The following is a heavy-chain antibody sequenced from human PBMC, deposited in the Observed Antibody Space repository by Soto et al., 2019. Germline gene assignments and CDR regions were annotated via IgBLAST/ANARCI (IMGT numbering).Heavy chain of an antibody. CDR3: ASQREVGQWIDRDY. V-gene: IGHV1-3*01. J-gene: IGHJ4*02. Sequence: ASVKVSCKASGLTFTSYSFHWVRQAPGQRLEWMGWVNADNGDTRYSQRFQDRVTITRDTSASTAYMELSSLGSEDTAVYYCASQREVGQWIDRDYWGQGALVTVSS. CDR2: VNADNGDT. CDR1: GLTFTSYS. D-gene: IGHD6-19*01.